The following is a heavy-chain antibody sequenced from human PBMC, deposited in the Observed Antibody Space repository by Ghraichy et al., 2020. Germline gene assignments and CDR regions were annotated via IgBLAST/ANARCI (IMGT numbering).Heavy chain of an antibody. CDR3: AIDRGYYSSEGFHMVRWFLVPRLVFLASAIDV. D-gene: IGHD3-10*01. V-gene: IGHV6-1*01. J-gene: IGHJ6*02. Sequence: SQTLSLTCAISGDSVSTNSAAWNWIRQSPSRGLEWLGRTYYKSKWYTDYAVSVKSRLTINPDTSKNQFSLQLTSVTPEDTAVYYCAIDRGYYSSEGFHMVRWFLVPRLVFLASAIDVWGQGTTVTVSS. CDR1: GDSVSTNSAA. CDR2: TYYKSKWYT.